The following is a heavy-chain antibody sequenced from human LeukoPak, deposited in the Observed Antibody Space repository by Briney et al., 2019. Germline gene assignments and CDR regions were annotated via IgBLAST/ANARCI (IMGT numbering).Heavy chain of an antibody. CDR3: ARGGHSTSWYGFDP. CDR1: GGSISSYY. CDR2: IYYSGST. V-gene: IGHV4-59*01. D-gene: IGHD6-13*01. J-gene: IGHJ5*02. Sequence: PSETLSLICTVSGGSISSYYWSWIRQPPGKGLEWIGYIYYSGSTNYNPSLKSRVTISVDTSKNQFSLKLSSVTAADTAVYYCARGGHSTSWYGFDPWGQGTLVTVSS.